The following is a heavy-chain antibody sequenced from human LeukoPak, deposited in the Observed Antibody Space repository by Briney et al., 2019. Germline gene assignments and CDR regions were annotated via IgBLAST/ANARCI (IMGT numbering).Heavy chain of an antibody. J-gene: IGHJ4*02. CDR2: INHSGST. Sequence: PGGSLRLSCAASGFTFSSYSMNWVRQAPGKGLEWIGEINHSGSTNYNPSLKSRVTISVDTSKNQFSLKLSSVTAADTAVYYCARRSVGATKKPFDYWGQGTLVTVSS. CDR3: ARRSVGATKKPFDY. V-gene: IGHV4-34*01. D-gene: IGHD1-26*01. CDR1: GFTFSSYS.